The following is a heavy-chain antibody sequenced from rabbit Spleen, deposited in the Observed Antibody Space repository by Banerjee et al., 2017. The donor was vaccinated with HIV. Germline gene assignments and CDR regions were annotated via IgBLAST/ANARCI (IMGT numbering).Heavy chain of an antibody. V-gene: IGHV1S45*01. Sequence: QEHLKESGGGLVQPGGSLKLSCTASGFTLSSYYMCWVRQAPGKGLEWIACIYAGSSGDTYYASWAKGRFTISKTSSTTVTLQMTSLTAADTATYFCARDLTGVIGWNFGWWGQGTLVTVS. D-gene: IGHD4-1*01. CDR3: ARDLTGVIGWNFGW. CDR2: IYAGSSGDT. CDR1: GFTLSSYY. J-gene: IGHJ6*01.